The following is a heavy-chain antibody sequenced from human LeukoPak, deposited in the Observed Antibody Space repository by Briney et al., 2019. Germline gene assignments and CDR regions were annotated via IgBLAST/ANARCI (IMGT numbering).Heavy chain of an antibody. V-gene: IGHV3-23*01. CDR3: AKYGYNWNYYYFDY. D-gene: IGHD1-7*01. Sequence: GGSLRFSCAASGFTFSSYAMSWVRQAPGKGLEWVSAISGGGGGTYYADSVKGRFTISRDNSKNTLYLQMNSLRAEDTAVYYCAKYGYNWNYYYFDYWGQGTLVTVSS. CDR2: ISGGGGGT. CDR1: GFTFSSYA. J-gene: IGHJ4*02.